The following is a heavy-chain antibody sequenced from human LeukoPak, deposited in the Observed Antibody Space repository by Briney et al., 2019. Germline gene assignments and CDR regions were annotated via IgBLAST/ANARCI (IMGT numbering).Heavy chain of an antibody. V-gene: IGHV1-69*05. Sequence: SVKVSCKASGGTFSSYAISWVRQAPGQGLEWMGRIIPIFGTANYAQKFQGRVTITTDESTSTAYMGLSSLRSEDTAVYYCARDECSGGSCYDTPIDYWGQGTLVTVSS. D-gene: IGHD2-15*01. CDR1: GGTFSSYA. J-gene: IGHJ4*02. CDR3: ARDECSGGSCYDTPIDY. CDR2: IIPIFGTA.